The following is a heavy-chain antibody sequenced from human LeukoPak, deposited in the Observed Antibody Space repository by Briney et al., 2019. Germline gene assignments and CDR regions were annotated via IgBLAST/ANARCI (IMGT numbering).Heavy chain of an antibody. J-gene: IGHJ5*02. D-gene: IGHD2-21*02. V-gene: IGHV3-48*01. Sequence: GGSLRLSCAASGFTFSSYSMNWVRQAPGKGLGWVSYISSSSSTIYYADSVKGRFTISRDDAKNSLYLQMNSLRAEDTAVYYCARAGGGDPFDPWGQGTLVTVSS. CDR2: ISSSSSTI. CDR1: GFTFSSYS. CDR3: ARAGGGDPFDP.